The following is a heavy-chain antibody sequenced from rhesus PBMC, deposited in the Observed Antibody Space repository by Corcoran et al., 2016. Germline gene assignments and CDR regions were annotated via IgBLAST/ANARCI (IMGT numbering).Heavy chain of an antibody. J-gene: IGHJ4*01. CDR3: ARDDYGNSDY. Sequence: QLQLQESGPGLVKPSETLSVTCAVSGDSISSSYRSWIRQAPGKGLEWIGYIFGSGSSTNYNPSLKSPVTLSVDTSKNQLSLRLSSVTTADTAVYYCARDDYGNSDYWGQGVLVPVSS. D-gene: IGHD4-35*01. V-gene: IGHV4-169*02. CDR2: IFGSGSST. CDR1: GDSISSSY.